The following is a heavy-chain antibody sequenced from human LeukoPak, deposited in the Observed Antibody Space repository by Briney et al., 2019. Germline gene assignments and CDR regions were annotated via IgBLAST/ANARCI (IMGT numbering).Heavy chain of an antibody. CDR3: AKTQGYYDA. CDR2: IYGSDDKT. Sequence: GVSLRLSCVASGFTFSNYAMSWVRQAPGKGLELVSGIYGSDDKTVYGDAVKGRFTISRDNSKNTLYLQMNSLRADDTAVYYCAKTQGYYDAWGQGALVTVSS. D-gene: IGHD2-15*01. CDR1: GFTFSNYA. J-gene: IGHJ5*02. V-gene: IGHV3-23*01.